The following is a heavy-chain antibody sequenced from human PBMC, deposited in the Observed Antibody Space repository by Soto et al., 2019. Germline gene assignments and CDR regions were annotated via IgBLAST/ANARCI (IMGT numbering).Heavy chain of an antibody. J-gene: IGHJ4*02. CDR1: GFTFSTYA. CDR3: AKERSSGWSLDY. D-gene: IGHD6-19*01. V-gene: IGHV3-23*01. CDR2: ISCSGDST. Sequence: EVQLLESGGGLVQPGGSLRLSCAASGFTFSTYAMNWVRQAPGKGLEWVSGISCSGDSTYYADSVKGRFTVSRDNSKNTLYLQMNSLRAEDTAVFYCAKERSSGWSLDYWGQGTLVTVSS.